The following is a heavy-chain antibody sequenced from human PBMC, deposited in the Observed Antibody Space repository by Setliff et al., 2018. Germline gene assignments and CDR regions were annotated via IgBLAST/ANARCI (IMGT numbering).Heavy chain of an antibody. Sequence: SVKVSCKASGGTFRDFAISWVRQAPGQGLEWMGGIMPVFGTPDYAQKFEGRVTISADETATTAYLELSSLRSEDTGVYYCGSRQFPGGGNYYYFMDVWGKGTTVTVSS. J-gene: IGHJ6*03. V-gene: IGHV1-69*13. D-gene: IGHD1-1*01. CDR2: IMPVFGTP. CDR3: GSRQFPGGGNYYYFMDV. CDR1: GGTFRDFA.